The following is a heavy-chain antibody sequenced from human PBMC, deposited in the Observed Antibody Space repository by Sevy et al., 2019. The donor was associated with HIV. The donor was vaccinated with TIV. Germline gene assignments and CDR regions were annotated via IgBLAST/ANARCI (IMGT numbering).Heavy chain of an antibody. J-gene: IGHJ4*02. CDR1: GFTFSDAW. CDR2: VRSKGDGGTT. V-gene: IGHV3-15*01. CDR3: TTEGAD. Sequence: GGSLRLSCAASGFTFSDAWLSWVRQAPGKGLEWVGRVRSKGDGGTTDYAAPVKGRFTIARDDSKNVLYVQMNSRKIEETGVYYCTTEGADWGQGTRVTVSS.